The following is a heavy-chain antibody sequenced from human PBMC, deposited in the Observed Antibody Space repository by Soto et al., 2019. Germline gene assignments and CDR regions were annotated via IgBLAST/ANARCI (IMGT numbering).Heavy chain of an antibody. D-gene: IGHD3-3*01. CDR1: GYSFTSYW. CDR2: IYPGDSDT. J-gene: IGHJ3*02. V-gene: IGHV5-51*01. Sequence: GESLKISCKGSGYSFTSYWIGWVRQMPGKGLEWMGIIYPGDSDTRYSPSFQGQVTISADKSISTAYLQWSSLKASDTAMYYCGRLITIFGVVMGAFDIWGQGTTVTVS. CDR3: GRLITIFGVVMGAFDI.